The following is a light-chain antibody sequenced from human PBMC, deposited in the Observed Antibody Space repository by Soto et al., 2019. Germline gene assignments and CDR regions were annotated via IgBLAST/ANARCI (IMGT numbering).Light chain of an antibody. CDR3: QQYGSSPLYT. CDR2: GAS. J-gene: IGKJ2*01. V-gene: IGKV3-20*01. Sequence: EIVLTQSPGTLSLSPGERATLSCRASQSVSSSYLAWYQQKPGQAPRLLIYGASSRATGIPDRFSGSGSGTDFTLTISRLESDDCAVYYCQQYGSSPLYTVGQGTQLEI. CDR1: QSVSSSY.